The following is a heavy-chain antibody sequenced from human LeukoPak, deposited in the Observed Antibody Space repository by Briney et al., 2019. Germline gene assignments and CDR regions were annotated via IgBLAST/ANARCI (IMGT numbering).Heavy chain of an antibody. D-gene: IGHD3-9*01. CDR1: GFSLSTSGVG. Sequence: ESGPTLVNPTQTLTLNCTFSGFSLSTSGVGVGWFRQPPVKPPEWLALLNWNDEKVYSPSLQSRLTITKDTSNSQVTLTLTNVDPVDTATYYCAHRRDTSYYRYRYWFAPWGQGTLVTVSS. CDR3: AHRRDTSYYRYRYWFAP. CDR2: LNWNDEK. J-gene: IGHJ5*02. V-gene: IGHV2-5*01.